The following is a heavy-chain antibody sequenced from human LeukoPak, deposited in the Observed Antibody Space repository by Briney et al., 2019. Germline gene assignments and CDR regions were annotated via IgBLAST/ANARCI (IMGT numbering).Heavy chain of an antibody. CDR1: GFTFSSYS. D-gene: IGHD5-12*01. CDR2: ISADGRTQ. Sequence: PGRSLRLSCAASGFTFSSYSIHWVRQAPGKGLEWVTVISADGRTQYYSDSVKGRFTISRDNSLNMLHLQMNSLRTGDTAVYYCAREFGHDRWYFDYWGQGALVTVSS. J-gene: IGHJ4*02. CDR3: AREFGHDRWYFDY. V-gene: IGHV3-30*03.